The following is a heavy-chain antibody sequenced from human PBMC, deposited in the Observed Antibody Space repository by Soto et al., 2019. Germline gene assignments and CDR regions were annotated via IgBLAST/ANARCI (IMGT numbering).Heavy chain of an antibody. CDR1: GGSFSGYY. V-gene: IGHV4-34*01. D-gene: IGHD3-9*01. CDR3: ARGLPYDILTGPKYINWFDP. CDR2: INHSGST. Sequence: QVQLQQWGAGLLKPSETLSLTCAVYGGSFSGYYWSWIRQPPGKGLEWIGEINHSGSTNYNPSLKSRVTISVDTSKNQFSLKLSTVTAADTAVYYCARGLPYDILTGPKYINWFDPWGQGTLVTVSS. J-gene: IGHJ5*02.